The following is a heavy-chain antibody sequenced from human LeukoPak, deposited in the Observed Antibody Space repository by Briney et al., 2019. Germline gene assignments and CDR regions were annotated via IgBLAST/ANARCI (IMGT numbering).Heavy chain of an antibody. Sequence: GGSLRLSCAASGFTFSSYAMSWLRQAPGKGLEWVSVISGSGGRTYYADSVKGRFTISRDNSKNTLYLQMNSLRGEDTAVYYCAKVRDLDTVLGRFDNWGQGTLVTVSS. CDR2: ISGSGGRT. D-gene: IGHD5-18*01. CDR3: AKVRDLDTVLGRFDN. J-gene: IGHJ5*02. V-gene: IGHV3-23*01. CDR1: GFTFSSYA.